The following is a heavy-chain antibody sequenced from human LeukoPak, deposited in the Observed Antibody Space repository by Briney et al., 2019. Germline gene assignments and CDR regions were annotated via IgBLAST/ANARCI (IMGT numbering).Heavy chain of an antibody. CDR1: GFTFNNYA. Sequence: GSLRLSCAASGFTFNNYAMSWVRQAPGKGLEWVSAISGSGGSTYYADSVKGRFTISRDNSKNTLYLQMNSLRAEDTAVYYCAKEEKGSSWSWDYWGQGTLVTVSS. D-gene: IGHD6-13*01. V-gene: IGHV3-23*01. J-gene: IGHJ4*02. CDR2: ISGSGGST. CDR3: AKEEKGSSWSWDY.